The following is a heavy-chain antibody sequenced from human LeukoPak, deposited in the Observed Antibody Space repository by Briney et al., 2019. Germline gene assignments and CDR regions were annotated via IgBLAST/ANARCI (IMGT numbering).Heavy chain of an antibody. Sequence: SEALSLTCTVSGGSISSGGYYWSWIRQHPGKGLEWIGYIYYSGSTYYNPSLKSRVTISVDTSKNQFSLKLSSVTAADTAVYYCARDDYSSGMDVWGQGTTVTVSS. V-gene: IGHV4-31*03. CDR3: ARDDYSSGMDV. CDR2: IYYSGST. CDR1: GGSISSGGYY. J-gene: IGHJ6*02.